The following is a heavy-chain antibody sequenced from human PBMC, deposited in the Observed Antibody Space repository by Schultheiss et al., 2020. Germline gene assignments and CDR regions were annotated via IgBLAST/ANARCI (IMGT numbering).Heavy chain of an antibody. D-gene: IGHD2-2*01. CDR3: ASDTEARYCSSTSCYGGNWFDP. J-gene: IGHJ5*02. CDR1: GGSISSYY. Sequence: SETLSLTCTVSGGSISSYYWSWIRQPPGKGLEWIGYIYYSGSTYYNPSLKSRVTISVDTSKNQFSLQLSSVTAADTAVYYCASDTEARYCSSTSCYGGNWFDPWGQGNLGTVSS. V-gene: IGHV4-59*01. CDR2: IYYSGST.